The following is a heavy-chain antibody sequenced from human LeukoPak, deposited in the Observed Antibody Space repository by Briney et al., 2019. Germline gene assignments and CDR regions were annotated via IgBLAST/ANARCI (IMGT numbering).Heavy chain of an antibody. CDR1: GGSISDYY. V-gene: IGHV4-59*01. D-gene: IGHD3-9*01. CDR2: IYYSGST. J-gene: IGHJ5*02. CDR3: ARSLYDILTGYYSPPTWFDP. Sequence: SETLSLTCSVSGGSISDYYWSWIRQPPGKGLEWIGYIYYSGSTNYNPSLKSRVTISVDTSKNQFSLKLSSVTAADTAVYYCARSLYDILTGYYSPPTWFDPWGQGTLVTVSS.